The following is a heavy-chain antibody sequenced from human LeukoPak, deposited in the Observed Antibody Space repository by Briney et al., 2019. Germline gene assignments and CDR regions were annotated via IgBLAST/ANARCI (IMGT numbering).Heavy chain of an antibody. V-gene: IGHV1-2*02. D-gene: IGHD2-15*01. CDR1: GYTFTGYY. CDR2: INPNSGGT. J-gene: IGHJ4*02. Sequence: ASVKVSCKASGYTFTGYYMHWVRQAPGQGLEWMGWINPNSGGTNYAQKFQGRVTMTRDTSISTAYMALSRLRSDDPAVYYCARDCSGGSCYSGYDYWGQGTLVTVSS. CDR3: ARDCSGGSCYSGYDY.